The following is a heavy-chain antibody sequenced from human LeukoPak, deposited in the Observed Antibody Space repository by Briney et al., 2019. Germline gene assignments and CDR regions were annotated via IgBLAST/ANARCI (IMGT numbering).Heavy chain of an antibody. CDR1: GFTFSSYA. D-gene: IGHD2-15*01. Sequence: GGSLRLSCAASGFTFSSYAMSWVRQAPGKGLEWVSGISGSGGATYYADSVKGRFTISRDNSKNTLYLQMNSLRAEDTAVYYCAKGAYCSGGTCYLTVADDWGQGTLVTVSS. J-gene: IGHJ4*02. CDR3: AKGAYCSGGTCYLTVADD. V-gene: IGHV3-23*01. CDR2: ISGSGGAT.